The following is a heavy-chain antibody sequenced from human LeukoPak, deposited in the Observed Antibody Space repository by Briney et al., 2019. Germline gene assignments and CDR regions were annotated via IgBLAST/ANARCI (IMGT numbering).Heavy chain of an antibody. CDR2: ILGSSSYR. CDR3: SRYCITINCQTLGHYYGMDV. CDR1: GCNFSDHH. D-gene: IGHD3-10*01. J-gene: IGHJ6*02. V-gene: IGHV3-11*03. Sequence: GGSLRLSCAASGCNFSDHHMAWIRQAPGKGLESISYILGSSSYRNSADSVKGRFTISRDNAKNSLYLQMNSLRAEDTAMYYCSRYCITINCQTLGHYYGMDVWGQGTTVTVSS.